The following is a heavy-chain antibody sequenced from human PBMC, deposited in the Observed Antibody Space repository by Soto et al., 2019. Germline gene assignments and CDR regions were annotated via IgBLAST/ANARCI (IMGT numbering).Heavy chain of an antibody. CDR1: AGSISTFNYY. CDR3: ARSAQGDGFDP. D-gene: IGHD6-13*01. CDR2: ISYSGST. J-gene: IGHJ3*01. Sequence: QVQLQESGPGLVRPSQTLSLTCTVSAGSISTFNYYLSWIRQHPEKGLEWIGYISYSGSTFYHSSLKSRVTISLDTSKKQFSLTLTSVTAADTAVDYCARSAQGDGFDPWGQGTMVTVSS. V-gene: IGHV4-31*03.